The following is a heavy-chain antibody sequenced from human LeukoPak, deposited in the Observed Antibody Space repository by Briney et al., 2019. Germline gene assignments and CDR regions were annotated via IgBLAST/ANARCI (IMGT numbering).Heavy chain of an antibody. J-gene: IGHJ4*02. Sequence: SETLSLTCAVSGYSISSGYYWGWIRQPPGKGLEWIVNIYHTGSTYYNPSLKSRVTISVDTSKNQFSLKLSSVTAADTAVYYCARHRLYYGSGSDYWGQGTLVTVSS. V-gene: IGHV4-38-2*01. CDR2: IYHTGST. CDR3: ARHRLYYGSGSDY. CDR1: GYSISSGYY. D-gene: IGHD3-10*01.